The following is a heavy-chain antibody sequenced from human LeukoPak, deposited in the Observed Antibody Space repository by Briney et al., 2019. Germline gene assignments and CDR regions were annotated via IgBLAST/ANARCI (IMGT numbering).Heavy chain of an antibody. CDR1: GFTFSSYA. D-gene: IGHD1-1*01. V-gene: IGHV3-23*01. CDR2: ISGSGGST. J-gene: IGHJ4*02. Sequence: PGGSLRLSCAASGFTFSSYAVSWVRQAPGKGLEWVSAISGSGGSTYYADSVKGRFTISRDNAKNSLYLQMNSLRAEDTAVYYCASEDPRRIQTDYWGQGTLVTVSS. CDR3: ASEDPRRIQTDY.